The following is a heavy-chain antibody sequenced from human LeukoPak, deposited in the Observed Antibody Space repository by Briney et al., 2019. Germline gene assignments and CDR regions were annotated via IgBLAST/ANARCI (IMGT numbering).Heavy chain of an antibody. CDR3: ARVGCGGGNCYSPYNWFDP. Sequence: GASVKVSCKASGYTFTTYYMHWVRQAPGQGLEWMGIINPSGGSATYAQNFQGRVTMTRDTSTSTVYMELSSLRSEDTAVYYCARVGCGGGNCYSPYNWFDPWGQGTLVTVSS. D-gene: IGHD2-15*01. V-gene: IGHV1-46*01. CDR2: INPSGGSA. CDR1: GYTFTTYY. J-gene: IGHJ5*02.